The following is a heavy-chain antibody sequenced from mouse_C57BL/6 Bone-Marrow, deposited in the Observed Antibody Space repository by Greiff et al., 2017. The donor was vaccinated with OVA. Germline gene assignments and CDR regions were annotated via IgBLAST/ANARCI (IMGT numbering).Heavy chain of an antibody. J-gene: IGHJ1*03. CDR1: GYAFSSSW. D-gene: IGHD2-3*01. CDR3: IYDGYYPWYCDV. Sequence: VKLVESGPELVKPGASVKISCKASGYAFSSSWMNWVKQRPGKGLEWIGRIYPGDGDTNYNGKFKGKATLTADKASSTAYMQLSSLTSEDSAVYFCIYDGYYPWYCDVWGTGTTVTVSS. V-gene: IGHV1-82*01. CDR2: IYPGDGDT.